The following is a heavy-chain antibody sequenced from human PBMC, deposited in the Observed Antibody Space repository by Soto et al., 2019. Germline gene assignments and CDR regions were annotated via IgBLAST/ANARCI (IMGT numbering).Heavy chain of an antibody. CDR3: ARAAGIMTRGFHGMDV. D-gene: IGHD3-10*01. V-gene: IGHV3-48*03. CDR1: GFSFSSYE. CDR2: ISSTASAI. J-gene: IGHJ6*02. Sequence: GGSLRLSCAASGFSFSSYEMNWVRQSPGKGLEWLSYISSTASAIHYADSVKGRFTISRDNANNSVYLQMNSLTADDSAVYYCARAAGIMTRGFHGMDVWGQGTTVTVSS.